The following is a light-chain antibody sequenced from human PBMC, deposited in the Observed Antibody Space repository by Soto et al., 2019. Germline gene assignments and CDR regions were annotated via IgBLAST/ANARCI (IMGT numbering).Light chain of an antibody. CDR2: DAS. CDR3: QQCSNWPPIA. CDR1: QSVSYY. V-gene: IGKV3-11*01. Sequence: EIVLTQSPATLSLSPGERATLSCRASQSVSYYLAWYQQKRGQAPRLLIYDASKRAPGIPARFSGSGSGTVFTLTISSLEPEDFAFYYCQQCSNWPPIAFGHGTRLEIK. J-gene: IGKJ5*01.